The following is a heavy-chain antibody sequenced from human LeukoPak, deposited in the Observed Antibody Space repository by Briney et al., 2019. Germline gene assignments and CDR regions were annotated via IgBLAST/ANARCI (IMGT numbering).Heavy chain of an antibody. Sequence: SQTLSLTCTVSGGSISSGGYYWSWIRQHPGKCLEWIVYIYYSGSTYYNPSLKSRVTISVDTSKNQFSLKLSSVTAADTAVYYCASRPYYYDSSGYYYWGQGTLVTVSS. CDR3: ASRPYYYDSSGYYY. V-gene: IGHV4-31*03. J-gene: IGHJ4*02. CDR1: GGSISSGGYY. D-gene: IGHD3-22*01. CDR2: IYYSGST.